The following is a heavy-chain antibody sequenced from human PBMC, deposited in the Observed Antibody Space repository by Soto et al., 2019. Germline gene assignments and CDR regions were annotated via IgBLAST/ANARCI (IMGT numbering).Heavy chain of an antibody. CDR1: GFTFSSYW. V-gene: IGHV3-7*03. D-gene: IGHD3-22*01. CDR2: IKQDGSEK. J-gene: IGHJ4*02. CDR3: ASTTDSSGYCVDY. Sequence: PGGSLRLSCAASGFTFSSYWMSWVRQAPGKGREWVANIKQDGSEKYDVGSVKGRFTTSRDNAKNALYLQMNSLRAEDTAVYYCASTTDSSGYCVDYWGQGTLVIVSA.